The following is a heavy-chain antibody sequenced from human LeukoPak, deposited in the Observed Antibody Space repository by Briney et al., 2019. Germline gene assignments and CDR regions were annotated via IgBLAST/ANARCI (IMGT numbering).Heavy chain of an antibody. CDR1: GFTFNTYA. D-gene: IGHD5-24*01. CDR3: AKDRIPDGRYSIDF. J-gene: IGHJ4*02. V-gene: IGHV3-23*01. CDR2: IIGNGGDI. Sequence: GGSLRLSCAASGFTFNTYAMNWVRQAPGKGLEWVSVIIGNGGDIHYAGSVRGRLTISRDNSKNTLYLQMNSLRVEDTAVYYCAKDRIPDGRYSIDFWGPGTLVTVSS.